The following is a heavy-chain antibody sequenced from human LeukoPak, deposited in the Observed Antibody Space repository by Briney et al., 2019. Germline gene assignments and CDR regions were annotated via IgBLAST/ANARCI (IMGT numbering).Heavy chain of an antibody. V-gene: IGHV5-51*01. CDR1: GYSFTSYW. Sequence: GESLKISCKGSGYSFTSYWIGWVRQMPGKGLAWMGIIYPGDSDTRYSPSFQGQVTISADKSISTAYLQWSSLKASDTAMYYCARGYQYCSSTSCYRSRAIDYWGQGTLVTVSS. J-gene: IGHJ4*02. CDR3: ARGYQYCSSTSCYRSRAIDY. D-gene: IGHD2-2*01. CDR2: IYPGDSDT.